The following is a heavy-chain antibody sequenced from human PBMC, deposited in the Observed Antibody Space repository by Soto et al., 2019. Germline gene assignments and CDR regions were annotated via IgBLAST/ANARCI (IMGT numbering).Heavy chain of an antibody. D-gene: IGHD2-15*01. CDR1: GGSISSSSYY. CDR3: ARADKGYCSGGSCYDY. J-gene: IGHJ4*02. V-gene: IGHV4-39*01. CDR2: IYYSGST. Sequence: SETLSLTCTVSGGSISSSSYYWGWIRQPPGKGLEWIGSIYYSGSTYYNPSLKSRVTISVDTSKNQFSLKLSSVTAADTAVYYCARADKGYCSGGSCYDYWGQGTLVTVSS.